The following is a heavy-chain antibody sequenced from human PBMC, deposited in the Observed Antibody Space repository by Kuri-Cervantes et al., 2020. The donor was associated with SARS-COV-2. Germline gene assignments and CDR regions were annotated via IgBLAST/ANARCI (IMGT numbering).Heavy chain of an antibody. CDR1: GFTFSSYA. D-gene: IGHD3-10*01. CDR3: ARVLGPSGFDY. Sequence: GESLKISCAASGFTFSSYAMSWVRQAPGKGLEWASVIYSGGSTYYADSVKGRFTISRDNSKNTLYLQMNSLRAEDTAVYYCARVLGPSGFDYWGQGTLVTVSS. CDR2: IYSGGST. J-gene: IGHJ4*02. V-gene: IGHV3-66*02.